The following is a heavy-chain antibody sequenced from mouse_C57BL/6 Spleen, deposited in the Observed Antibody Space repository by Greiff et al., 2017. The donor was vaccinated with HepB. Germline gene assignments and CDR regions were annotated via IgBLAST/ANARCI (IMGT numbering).Heavy chain of an antibody. V-gene: IGHV1-80*01. D-gene: IGHD1-1*01. Sequence: QVQLKQSGAELVKPGASVKISCKASGHAFSSYWMNWVKQRPGKGLEWIGQIYPGDGDTNYNGKFKGKATLTADKSSRTAYMQLSSLTSEDSAVYFCAREGVGSSYEVYFDYWGQGTTLTVSS. J-gene: IGHJ2*01. CDR3: AREGVGSSYEVYFDY. CDR1: GHAFSSYW. CDR2: IYPGDGDT.